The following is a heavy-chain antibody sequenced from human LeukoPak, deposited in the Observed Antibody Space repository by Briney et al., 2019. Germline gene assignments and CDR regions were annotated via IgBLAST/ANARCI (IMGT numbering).Heavy chain of an antibody. D-gene: IGHD4-17*01. CDR2: ISSSSGYI. Sequence: GGSLRLSCAASGFTFSSYSMNWVRQAPGKGLEWVSSISSSSGYIYYADSVKGRFTISRDNAKNSLYLQMNSLRAEDTAVYYCATTPRAMTTVTTGYWGQGTLVTVSS. CDR1: GFTFSSYS. CDR3: ATTPRAMTTVTTGY. V-gene: IGHV3-21*01. J-gene: IGHJ4*02.